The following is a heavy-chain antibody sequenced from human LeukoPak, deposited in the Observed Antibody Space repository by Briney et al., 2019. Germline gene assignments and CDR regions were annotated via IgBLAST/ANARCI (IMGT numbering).Heavy chain of an antibody. Sequence: GGSLRLSCAASGFTFNDYWMHWVRQAPGKGLVWVSRVNPDGSIRGYADSVKGRFTISRDIAKNTVYLQMSGLRADDTAVYYCVRDKTTVTTFDYWGQGALVTVSS. D-gene: IGHD4-17*01. CDR2: VNPDGSIR. CDR1: GFTFNDYW. V-gene: IGHV3-74*01. J-gene: IGHJ4*02. CDR3: VRDKTTVTTFDY.